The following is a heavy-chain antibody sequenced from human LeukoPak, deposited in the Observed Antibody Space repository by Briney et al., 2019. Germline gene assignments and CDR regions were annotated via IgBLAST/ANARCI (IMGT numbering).Heavy chain of an antibody. CDR2: IYYSGST. Sequence: PSETLSLTCTVSGGSISSSSYYWGWIRQPPGKGLEWIGSIYYSGSTYYNPSLKSRVTISVDTSKNQFSLKLSSVTAADTAVYYCARDRVPGSGSYDYWGQGTLVTVSS. V-gene: IGHV4-39*07. CDR3: ARDRVPGSGSYDY. J-gene: IGHJ4*02. CDR1: GGSISSSSYY. D-gene: IGHD3-10*01.